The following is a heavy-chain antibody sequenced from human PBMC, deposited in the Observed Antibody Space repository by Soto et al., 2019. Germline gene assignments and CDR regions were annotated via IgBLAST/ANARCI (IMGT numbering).Heavy chain of an antibody. Sequence: QVQLQESGPGLVKPSDTLSLTCAVSGYSIRSSNWWGWIRQPPGKGLEWIGYIYNSGTTYYNPSLKSRVTMSVDTSKNQFSLKLTSVTAVDTAVYYCARREIQGPIDYWGQGTLVTVSS. D-gene: IGHD1-26*01. CDR1: GYSIRSSNW. V-gene: IGHV4-28*01. CDR3: ARREIQGPIDY. J-gene: IGHJ4*02. CDR2: IYNSGTT.